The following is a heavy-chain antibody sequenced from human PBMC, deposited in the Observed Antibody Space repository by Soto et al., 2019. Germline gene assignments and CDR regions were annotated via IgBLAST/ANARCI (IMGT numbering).Heavy chain of an antibody. D-gene: IGHD6-13*01. V-gene: IGHV3-11*05. CDR1: GFTFSDYY. Sequence: QVQLVESGGGLVKPGGSLRLSCAASGFTFSDYYMSWIRQAPGKGLEWVSYISNSSSYTNDADSVKGRLTISRDNAKNSLYPALNSLRAEDTAVYSCERIITAAGGRRYFDLWGRGTLVTVSS. CDR2: ISNSSSYT. CDR3: ERIITAAGGRRYFDL. J-gene: IGHJ2*01.